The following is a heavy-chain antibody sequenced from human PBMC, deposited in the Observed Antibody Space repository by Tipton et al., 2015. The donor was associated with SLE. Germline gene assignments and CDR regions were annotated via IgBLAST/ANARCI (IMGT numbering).Heavy chain of an antibody. CDR1: GFTFSSYA. Sequence: SLRLSCAASGFTFSSYAMSWVRQAPGKGLEWVSAISGSGGSTYYADSVKGRFTISRDNSKNTLYLQMNSLRAEDTAVYYCAKDAFPEVGDIVVVPAAMPWGQETLVTVSS. CDR3: AKDAFPEVGDIVVVPAAMP. J-gene: IGHJ5*02. D-gene: IGHD2-2*01. CDR2: ISGSGGST. V-gene: IGHV3-23*01.